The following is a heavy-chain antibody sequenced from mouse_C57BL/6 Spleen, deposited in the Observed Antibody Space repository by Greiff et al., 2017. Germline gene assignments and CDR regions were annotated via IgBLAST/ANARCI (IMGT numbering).Heavy chain of an antibody. CDR1: GYTFTSYG. V-gene: IGHV1-81*01. J-gene: IGHJ2*01. D-gene: IGHD3-2*02. CDR3: ARSYSSGPYFDY. CDR2: IYPRSGNT. Sequence: QVQLQQSGAELARPGASVKLSCKASGYTFTSYGISWVKQRTGQGLEWIGEIYPRSGNTYYNEKFKGKATLTADKSSSTAYMELRSLTSEDSAVYFCARSYSSGPYFDYWGQGTTLTVSS.